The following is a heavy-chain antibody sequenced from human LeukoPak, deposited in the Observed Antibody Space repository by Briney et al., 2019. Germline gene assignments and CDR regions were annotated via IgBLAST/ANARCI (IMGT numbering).Heavy chain of an antibody. CDR1: GGSFSGYY. J-gene: IGHJ3*02. Sequence: SETLSLTCAVYGGSFSGYYWSWIRQPPGKGLEWIGEINHSGSTNYNPSLKSRVTMSVDTSKNQFSLKLSSVTAADTAVYYCARDKDDYGDYVEAFDIWGQGTMVTVSS. CDR3: ARDKDDYGDYVEAFDI. V-gene: IGHV4-34*01. D-gene: IGHD4-17*01. CDR2: INHSGST.